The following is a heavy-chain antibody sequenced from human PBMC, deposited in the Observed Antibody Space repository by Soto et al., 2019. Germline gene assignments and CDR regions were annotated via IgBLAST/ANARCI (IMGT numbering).Heavy chain of an antibody. CDR2: MYPGDSKT. D-gene: IGHD1-26*01. Sequence: ESLKISCETSGYTFTSYWIGWVRQMPGRGLEWVAIMYPGDSKTRYNPSFQGQVTMSADKSFSTAYLQWISLKASDTAIYYCARHLSGSYLFDYWGRGTLVTVSS. CDR3: ARHLSGSYLFDY. CDR1: GYTFTSYW. J-gene: IGHJ4*02. V-gene: IGHV5-51*01.